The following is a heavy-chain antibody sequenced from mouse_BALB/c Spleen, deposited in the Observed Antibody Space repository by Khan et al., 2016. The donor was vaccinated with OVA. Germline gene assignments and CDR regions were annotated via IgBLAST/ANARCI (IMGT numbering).Heavy chain of an antibody. CDR2: ISYSGST. CDR3: ARDGSRYYYAMDY. CDR1: GYSITSDYA. Sequence: EVKLLESGPGLVKPSQSLSLTCTVTGYSITSDYAWNWIRQFPGYKLEWMGYISYSGSTNYNPSLKSRISITRDTSKNQFFLQLNSVTTEDTATYYCARDGSRYYYAMDYWGQGTSVTVSS. D-gene: IGHD2-3*01. J-gene: IGHJ4*01. V-gene: IGHV3-2*02.